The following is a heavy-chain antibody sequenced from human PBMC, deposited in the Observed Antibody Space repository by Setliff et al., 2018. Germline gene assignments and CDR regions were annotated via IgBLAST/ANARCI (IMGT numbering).Heavy chain of an antibody. Sequence: GASVKVSCKASGYTSTTNALHWVRQAPGQRLEWMGWITAGNGDTQYSQKFQGRITITRDTSASTAYMELTSLRLEDPAVYYCARGKMDVVAVAGKYCVMDVWGQGTTVTVSS. CDR2: ITAGNGDT. D-gene: IGHD6-19*01. V-gene: IGHV1-3*01. J-gene: IGHJ6*02. CDR3: ARGKMDVVAVAGKYCVMDV. CDR1: GYTSTTNA.